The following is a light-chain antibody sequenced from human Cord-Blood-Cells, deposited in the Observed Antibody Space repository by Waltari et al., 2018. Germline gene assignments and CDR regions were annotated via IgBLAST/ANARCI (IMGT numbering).Light chain of an antibody. CDR3: QQRSNWLWT. Sequence: EIVLTQSPATPSLSPGESAPLSCRASQSVSSYLAWYHQKPGQAPRLLIYDASNRATGIPARFSGSGSGTDFTLTISSLEPEDFAVYYCQQRSNWLWTFGQGTKVEIK. CDR2: DAS. J-gene: IGKJ1*01. V-gene: IGKV3-11*01. CDR1: QSVSSY.